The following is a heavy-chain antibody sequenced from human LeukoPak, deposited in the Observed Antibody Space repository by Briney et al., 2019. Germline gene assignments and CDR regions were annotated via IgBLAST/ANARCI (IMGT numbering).Heavy chain of an antibody. CDR2: INHSGST. CDR3: ARGVKNFDY. CDR1: GGSFSGYY. D-gene: IGHD3-16*02. Sequence: SETLSLTCAVYGGSFSGYYWSWIRQPPGKGLEWIGEINHSGSTNYNPSLKSRVTISVDTSKNQFSLKLSSVTAADTAVYYCARGVKNFDYWGQGTLVTVSS. V-gene: IGHV4-34*01. J-gene: IGHJ4*02.